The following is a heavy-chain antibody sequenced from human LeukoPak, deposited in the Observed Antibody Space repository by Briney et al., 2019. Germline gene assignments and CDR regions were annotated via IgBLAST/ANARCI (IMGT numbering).Heavy chain of an antibody. CDR3: AKGLQYYDFWSGIDAFDI. Sequence: GGSLRLSCGASGFTFNRCAMHWVRQAPGKGLEWVSAISGSGGSTYYADSVKGRFTISRDNSKNTLYLQMNSLRAEDTAVYYCAKGLQYYDFWSGIDAFDIWGQGTMVTVSS. V-gene: IGHV3-23*01. CDR1: GFTFNRCA. CDR2: ISGSGGST. J-gene: IGHJ3*02. D-gene: IGHD3-3*01.